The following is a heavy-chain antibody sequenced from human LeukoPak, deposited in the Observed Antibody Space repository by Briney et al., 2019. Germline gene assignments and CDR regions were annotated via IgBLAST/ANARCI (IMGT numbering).Heavy chain of an antibody. Sequence: GGSLRLSCAASGFTFSSYAMSWVRQAPGKGLEWVSSISGSGGTTYYADSVKGRSTISRDNSKNTLYLQMNSLRAEDTAVYYCAKSRGYNYGNSLDHWGQGTLVTVSS. V-gene: IGHV3-23*01. CDR1: GFTFSSYA. D-gene: IGHD5-18*01. CDR2: ISGSGGTT. J-gene: IGHJ4*02. CDR3: AKSRGYNYGNSLDH.